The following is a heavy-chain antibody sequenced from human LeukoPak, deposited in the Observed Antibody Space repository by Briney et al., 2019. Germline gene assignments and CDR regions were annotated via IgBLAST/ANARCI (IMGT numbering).Heavy chain of an antibody. D-gene: IGHD3-16*01. J-gene: IGHJ4*02. V-gene: IGHV1-24*01. Sequence: ASVKVSCKVSGYTLTELSMHWVRQAPGKGLEWMGGFDPEDGETIYAQKFQGRVTMTEDTSTDTAYMELSSLRSEDTAVYYCATILLRLGEHYFDYWGQGTLVTVSS. CDR2: FDPEDGET. CDR1: GYTLTELS. CDR3: ATILLRLGEHYFDY.